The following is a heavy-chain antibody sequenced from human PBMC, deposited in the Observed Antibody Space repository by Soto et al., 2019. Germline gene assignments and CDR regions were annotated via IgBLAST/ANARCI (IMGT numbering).Heavy chain of an antibody. V-gene: IGHV4-59*01. J-gene: IGHJ4*02. CDR2: IYYSGST. CDR3: ASAAWSGVDY. D-gene: IGHD3-10*01. CDR1: GGSISSYY. Sequence: PSETLSLTCTVSGGSISSYYWSWIRQPPGKGLEWIGYIYYSGSTNYNPSLKSRVTISVDTSKNQFSLKLSSVTAADTAVYYCASAAWSGVDYWGKGPLVTFSS.